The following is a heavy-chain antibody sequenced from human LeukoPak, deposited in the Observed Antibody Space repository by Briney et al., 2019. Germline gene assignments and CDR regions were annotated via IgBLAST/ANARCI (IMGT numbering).Heavy chain of an antibody. V-gene: IGHV3-7*01. CDR2: IRQDGSEK. Sequence: PGGSLRLSCAASGFTFSSYWMSWVRQAPGKGLERVANIRQDGSEKYYVDSVKGRFTISRDNAKNSLYLQMNSLRAEDTAVYYCARARDFWSGYYYGYWGQGTLVTVSS. CDR3: ARARDFWSGYYYGY. CDR1: GFTFSSYW. J-gene: IGHJ4*02. D-gene: IGHD3-3*01.